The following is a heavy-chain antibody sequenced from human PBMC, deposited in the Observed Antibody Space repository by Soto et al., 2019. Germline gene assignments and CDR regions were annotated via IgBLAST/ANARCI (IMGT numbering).Heavy chain of an antibody. CDR1: GGSVSSGSYY. D-gene: IGHD3-9*01. J-gene: IGHJ4*02. V-gene: IGHV4-61*01. CDR3: ARVVKKDWLFYMAFDY. CDR2: IYYSEST. Sequence: PSETLSLTCTVSGGSVSSGSYYWSCIRQPPGKGLEWIGYIYYSESTNYNPSLKSRVTISVDTSKNQFSLKLSSVTAADTAVYYCARVVKKDWLFYMAFDYWGQGTLVTVSS.